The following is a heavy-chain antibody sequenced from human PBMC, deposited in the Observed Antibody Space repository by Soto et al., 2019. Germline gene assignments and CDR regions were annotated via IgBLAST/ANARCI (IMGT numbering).Heavy chain of an antibody. V-gene: IGHV1-8*01. J-gene: IGHJ5*02. Sequence: GXSVKVSCKASGYPFSSYDINWVRQATGQGLEWMGWMNPNSGNTGYAQKFQGRVTMTRNTSISTAYMELSSLRSEDTAVYYCARNSGSYWWFDPWGQGTLVTVSS. CDR2: MNPNSGNT. D-gene: IGHD1-26*01. CDR3: ARNSGSYWWFDP. CDR1: GYPFSSYD.